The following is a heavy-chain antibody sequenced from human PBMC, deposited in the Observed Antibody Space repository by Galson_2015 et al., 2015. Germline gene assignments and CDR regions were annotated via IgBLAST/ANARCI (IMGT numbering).Heavy chain of an antibody. CDR1: GYAFSGYF. D-gene: IGHD6-13*01. CDR3: VRGRQHLDY. Sequence: SVKVSCKASGYAFSGYFIRWVRQAPGQGLEWMGRINPNSGNTNSTQKFQGRVALTRDTSITTVYMELSSLRSDDTAVYYCVRGRQHLDYWAREPWSPSPQ. V-gene: IGHV1-2*06. CDR2: INPNSGNT. J-gene: IGHJ4*02.